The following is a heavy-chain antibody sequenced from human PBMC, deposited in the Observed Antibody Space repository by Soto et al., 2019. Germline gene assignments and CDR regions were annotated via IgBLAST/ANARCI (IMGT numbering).Heavy chain of an antibody. CDR2: INPSGGST. CDR1: GYTFTSYY. V-gene: IGHV1-46*01. J-gene: IGHJ6*02. D-gene: IGHD2-2*01. CDR3: ARVGAVPAAMTYYYCYGMDV. Sequence: ASVKVSCKASGYTFTSYYMHWVRQAPGQGLEWMGIINPSGGSTSYAQKFQGRVTMTRDTSTSTVYMELSSLRSEDTAVYYCARVGAVPAAMTYYYCYGMDVWGQGTTVTV.